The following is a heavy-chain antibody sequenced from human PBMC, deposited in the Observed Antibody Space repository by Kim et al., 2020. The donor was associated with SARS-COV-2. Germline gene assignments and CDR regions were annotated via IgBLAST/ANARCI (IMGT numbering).Heavy chain of an antibody. V-gene: IGHV1-69*01. J-gene: IGHJ4*02. CDR3: ARVYRGYSSSWGNFDY. Sequence: FQGRVTIPADESTGTAYMELSSLRSADTAVYYCARVYRGYSSSWGNFDYWGQGTLVTVSS. D-gene: IGHD6-13*01.